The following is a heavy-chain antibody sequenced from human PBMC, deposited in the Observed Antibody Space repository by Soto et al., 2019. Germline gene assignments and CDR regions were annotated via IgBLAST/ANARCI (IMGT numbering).Heavy chain of an antibody. Sequence: QVQLQQWGAGLLKPSETLSLTCAVYGGSFSGYYWSWIRQPPGKGLEWIGEINHSASTNYNPSLKGRVTISVDPSKHHVSLKLSFGTAADTAVYYCAREYGDYGVIDHWGQGTLVTVPS. CDR3: AREYGDYGVIDH. D-gene: IGHD4-17*01. J-gene: IGHJ4*02. V-gene: IGHV4-34*01. CDR1: GGSFSGYY. CDR2: INHSAST.